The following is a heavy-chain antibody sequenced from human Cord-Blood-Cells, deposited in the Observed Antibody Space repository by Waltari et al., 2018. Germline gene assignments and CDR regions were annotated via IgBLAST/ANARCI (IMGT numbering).Heavy chain of an antibody. CDR3: AREGYGDYGFDY. Sequence: QVQLVQSGAEVKKPGASVKVSCKASGYTFTGYYMHWVRQAPGQGLEWMGRINPNGGGTNYAQKFQGRGTMTRDTSISTAYMELSRLRSDDTAVYYCAREGYGDYGFDYWGQGTLVTVSS. V-gene: IGHV1-2*06. D-gene: IGHD4-17*01. CDR2: INPNGGGT. CDR1: GYTFTGYY. J-gene: IGHJ4*02.